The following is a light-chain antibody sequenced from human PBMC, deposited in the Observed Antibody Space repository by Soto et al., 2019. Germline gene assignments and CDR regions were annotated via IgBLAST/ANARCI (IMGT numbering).Light chain of an antibody. V-gene: IGKV3-15*01. J-gene: IGKJ1*01. CDR3: QQYNNWPRT. Sequence: EIVMTQSPGTLSVSPGERATLSCRASQSVSSNLAWSQQKPGQAPRLLIYGASTRATGIPARFSGSRSGTEFTLTISSLQSEDFAVYYCQQYNNWPRTFGQGTKVEIK. CDR2: GAS. CDR1: QSVSSN.